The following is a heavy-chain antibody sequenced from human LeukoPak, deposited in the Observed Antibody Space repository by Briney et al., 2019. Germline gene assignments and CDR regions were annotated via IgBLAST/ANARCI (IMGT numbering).Heavy chain of an antibody. J-gene: IGHJ4*02. CDR2: INPSGGST. D-gene: IGHD3-22*01. CDR1: GYTFTNYY. V-gene: IGHV1-46*01. Sequence: ASVKVSSKASGYTFTNYYIHWVRQAPGQGLEWMGIINPSGGSTTYAQKFQGRVTMTRDPSTSSVYMELSSLRSGDTAVYYCARVLHDFSGYFPPAYWGQGTLVTVSS. CDR3: ARVLHDFSGYFPPAY.